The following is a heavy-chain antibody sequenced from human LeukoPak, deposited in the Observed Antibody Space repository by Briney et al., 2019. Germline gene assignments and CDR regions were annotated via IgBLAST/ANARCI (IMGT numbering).Heavy chain of an antibody. J-gene: IGHJ4*02. CDR2: INHSGST. V-gene: IGHV4-34*01. CDR3: ARLSGWYGNFDY. D-gene: IGHD6-19*01. CDR1: GGSFSGYY. Sequence: PSETLSLTCAVYGGSFSGYYWSWIRQPQGKGLEWIGEINHSGSTNYNPSLKSRVTISVDTSKNQFSLKLSSVTAADTAVYYCARLSGWYGNFDYWGQGTLVTVSS.